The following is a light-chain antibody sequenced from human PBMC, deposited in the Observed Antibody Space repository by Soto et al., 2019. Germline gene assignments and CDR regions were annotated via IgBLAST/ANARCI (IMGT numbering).Light chain of an antibody. Sequence: QSALTQPASVSGSPGQSITISCTGASSAVGSYNLVSWYQQHPGKAPKVMIYEGSKRPSGVSNRFSGSKSGNTASLTISGLQAEDEADYYCCSYAGSGTLVFGGGTKVTVL. CDR2: EGS. J-gene: IGLJ3*02. V-gene: IGLV2-23*01. CDR3: CSYAGSGTLV. CDR1: SSAVGSYNL.